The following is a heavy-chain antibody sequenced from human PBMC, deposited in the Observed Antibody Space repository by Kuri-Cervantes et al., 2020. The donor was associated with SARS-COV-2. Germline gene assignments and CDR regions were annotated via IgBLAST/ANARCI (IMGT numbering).Heavy chain of an antibody. D-gene: IGHD3-3*01. V-gene: IGHV3-11*04. Sequence: CAASGFTFSDYYMHWIRQAPGKGLEWVSYFSSSCTTTYYADSVKGRFTISRDNAKKSLYVQMNSLRAVDTAVYYCALAGERYYDFWSGHLPNDAVDVWGRGTMVTVSS. CDR2: FSSSCTTT. CDR3: ALAGERYYDFWSGHLPNDAVDV. J-gene: IGHJ3*01. CDR1: GFTFSDYY.